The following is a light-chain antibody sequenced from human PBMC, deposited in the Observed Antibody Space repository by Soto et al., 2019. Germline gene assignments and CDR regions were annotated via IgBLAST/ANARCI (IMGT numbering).Light chain of an antibody. V-gene: IGLV2-14*01. J-gene: IGLJ2*01. CDR3: SSYTSSSTVPVV. CDR1: SSDVGGYNY. CDR2: EVS. Sequence: QSALTQPASVSGSPGQSITISCTGTSSDVGGYNYVSWYQQHPGKAPKLMIYEVSNRPSGVSNRFSGSKSGNTASLTISGLQAEDEADYYCSSYTSSSTVPVVFGGGTQLTVL.